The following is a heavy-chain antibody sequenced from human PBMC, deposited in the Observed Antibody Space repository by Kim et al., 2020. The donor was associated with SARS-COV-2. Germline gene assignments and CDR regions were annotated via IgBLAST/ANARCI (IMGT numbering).Heavy chain of an antibody. CDR1: VDSISSSGYY. J-gene: IGHJ2*01. Sequence: SETLSLTCSVSVDSISSSGYYWGWIRQPPGKGLEWIGSVHDSGSTYYSPSLKNRVTISADMSKKEFSLKMTSVTAADTAVYYCVSRSYGGGWHIDLAFWG. CDR3: VSRSYGGGWHIDLAF. V-gene: IGHV4-39*01. D-gene: IGHD3-16*01. CDR2: VHDSGST.